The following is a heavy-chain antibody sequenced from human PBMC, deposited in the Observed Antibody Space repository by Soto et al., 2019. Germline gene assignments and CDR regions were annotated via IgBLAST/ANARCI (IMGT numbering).Heavy chain of an antibody. J-gene: IGHJ4*02. CDR2: IRHSGST. CDR1: GGSLSGYY. V-gene: IGHV4-34*01. Sequence: SETLSLTCAVSGGSLSGYYWSWIRQPPGKGLEWIGEIRHSGSTNYNPSLKSRVTISIGTSKSQFSLKLTSVTAADTAVYYCARDPLSADQFDSWGQGTLVTVSS. D-gene: IGHD3-10*01. CDR3: ARDPLSADQFDS.